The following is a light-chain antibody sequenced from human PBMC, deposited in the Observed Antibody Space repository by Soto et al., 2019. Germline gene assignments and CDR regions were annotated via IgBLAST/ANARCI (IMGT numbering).Light chain of an antibody. V-gene: IGLV2-14*01. J-gene: IGLJ3*02. CDR3: SSSTTTTSLVV. Sequence: QSALTQPASVSGSPGQSITISCTGTSRDIGDYNYVSWYQQYPGKVPKLVIYDVSHRPSGVSNRFSGSKSGNTASLTISGLQAEDEADYYCSSSTTTTSLVVFGGETKVTVL. CDR2: DVS. CDR1: SRDIGDYNY.